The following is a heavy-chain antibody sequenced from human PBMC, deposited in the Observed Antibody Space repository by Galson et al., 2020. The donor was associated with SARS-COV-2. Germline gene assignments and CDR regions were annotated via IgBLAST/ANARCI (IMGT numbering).Heavy chain of an antibody. CDR2: IKQDGSEK. V-gene: IGHV3-7*01. Sequence: GGSLRLSCAASGFTFSNYWMTWVRQAPGKGLEWVANIKQDGSEKDYVDSVKGRFTISRDNAKNSVYLQMNSLRAEDTAVYYCARKMYYYDNVKWYFDYWGQGALVTFSS. J-gene: IGHJ4*02. CDR1: GFTFSNYW. CDR3: ARKMYYYDNVKWYFDY. D-gene: IGHD3-22*01.